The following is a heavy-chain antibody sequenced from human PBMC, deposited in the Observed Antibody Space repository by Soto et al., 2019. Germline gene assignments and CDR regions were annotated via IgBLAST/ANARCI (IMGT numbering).Heavy chain of an antibody. Sequence: ASVKVSCKASGYTFTSYYMHWVRQAPGQGLEWMGIINPSGGSTSYAQKFQGRVTMTRDTSTSTVYMELSSLRSEDTAVYYCARDRLQWELLQYYGMDVWGQGTTVTVSS. J-gene: IGHJ6*02. D-gene: IGHD1-26*01. CDR1: GYTFTSYY. CDR2: INPSGGST. V-gene: IGHV1-46*01. CDR3: ARDRLQWELLQYYGMDV.